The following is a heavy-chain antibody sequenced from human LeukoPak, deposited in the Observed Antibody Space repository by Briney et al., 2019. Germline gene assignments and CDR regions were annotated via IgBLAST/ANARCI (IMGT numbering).Heavy chain of an antibody. J-gene: IGHJ3*02. V-gene: IGHV3-48*03. CDR1: GFTFSSYE. CDR2: ISSSGSTI. D-gene: IGHD3-9*01. Sequence: GGSLRLSCAASGFTFSSYEMNWVRQAPGKGLEWVSYISSSGSTIYYADSVKGRFTISRYNAKNSLYLQMNSLRAEDTAVYYCARDCRADIWTGYGPGAFDIWGQGTMVTVSS. CDR3: ARDCRADIWTGYGPGAFDI.